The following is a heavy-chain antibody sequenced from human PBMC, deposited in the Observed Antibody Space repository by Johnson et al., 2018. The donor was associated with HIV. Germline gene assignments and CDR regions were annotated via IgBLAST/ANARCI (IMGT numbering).Heavy chain of an antibody. CDR1: GFTFDDYA. J-gene: IGHJ3*02. V-gene: IGHV3-9*01. Sequence: EVQLVESGGGLVQPGRSVRLSCAASGFTFDDYAMHWVRQAPGKGLEWVSGINWNGGSTGYADSVKGRFTISRDNAKNSLYLQMNSLRAEDTALYYCARVRTAAGFDAFDIWGQGTMVTVSS. CDR2: INWNGGST. CDR3: ARVRTAAGFDAFDI. D-gene: IGHD6-13*01.